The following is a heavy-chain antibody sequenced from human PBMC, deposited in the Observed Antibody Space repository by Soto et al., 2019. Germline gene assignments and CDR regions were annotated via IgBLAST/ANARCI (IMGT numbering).Heavy chain of an antibody. J-gene: IGHJ4*02. V-gene: IGHV3-21*01. CDR1: GFTFSSYS. CDR3: ARDFRDGYYFDY. CDR2: ISSSTGYM. Sequence: EVQLVESGGGLVKPGGSLRLSCAASGFTFSSYSMNWVRQAPGKGLEWVSSISSSTGYMYYADSVKGRFTISRDNAKNSLYLQMNSLRAEYTAVYYCARDFRDGYYFDYWGQGTLVTVSS. D-gene: IGHD5-12*01.